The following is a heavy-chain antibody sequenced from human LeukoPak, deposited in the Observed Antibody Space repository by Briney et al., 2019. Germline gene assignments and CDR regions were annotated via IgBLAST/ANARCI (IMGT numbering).Heavy chain of an antibody. CDR3: TRFYDFGLDY. D-gene: IGHD3-3*01. V-gene: IGHV3-73*01. Sequence: GGSLRLSCAASGFTFSGSAMHWVRQASGKGLEWVGRIRSKANNYATAYAASVKSRFTVSRDDSKNTAYLQMNSLKTEDTAVYYCTRFYDFGLDYWGQGTLVTVSS. CDR2: IRSKANNYAT. J-gene: IGHJ4*02. CDR1: GFTFSGSA.